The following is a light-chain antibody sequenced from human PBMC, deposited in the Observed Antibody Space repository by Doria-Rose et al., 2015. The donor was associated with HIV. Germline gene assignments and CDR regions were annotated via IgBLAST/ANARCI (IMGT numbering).Light chain of an antibody. CDR3: QSYDSRLSVYV. CDR2: GTA. Sequence: QPGLTQPPSVSGAPGQRVAISCTGSSSNIVAGYDVNWYQQLPGTATKLIIHGTAMRPSGSPDRFSGSMSGTSASLAISGLRAEDEADYYCQSYDSRLSVYVFGTGTKVTVL. CDR1: SSNIVAGYD. J-gene: IGLJ1*01. V-gene: IGLV1-40*01.